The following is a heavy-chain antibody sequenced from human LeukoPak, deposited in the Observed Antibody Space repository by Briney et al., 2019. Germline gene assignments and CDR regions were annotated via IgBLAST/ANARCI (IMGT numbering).Heavy chain of an antibody. CDR2: INPNSGGT. J-gene: IGHJ4*02. V-gene: IGHV1-2*02. Sequence: ASVKVSCKASGYTFTGYYMHWVRQAPGQGLEWMGWINPNSGGTNYAQKFQGRVTMTRDTSISTAYMELSRLRSDDTAVYYCARESGSYRRSDNYFDYWGQGTLVTVSS. CDR3: ARESGSYRRSDNYFDY. CDR1: GYTFTGYY. D-gene: IGHD1-26*01.